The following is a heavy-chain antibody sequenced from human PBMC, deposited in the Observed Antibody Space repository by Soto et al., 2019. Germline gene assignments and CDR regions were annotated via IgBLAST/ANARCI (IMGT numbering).Heavy chain of an antibody. CDR1: GGSICSGCYS. CDR2: IYHTGST. V-gene: IGHV4-30-2*01. CDR3: ARARYCSGGSCYSDY. D-gene: IGHD2-15*01. J-gene: IGHJ4*02. Sequence: PSETLSLTCAVSGGSICSGCYSWTWIRQPPGKGLEGIAYIYHTGSTYYNPSLKRRVSLSIDTSKNPFSLKLSSVTVADTAVYYCARARYCSGGSCYSDYWGQGTLVTVSS.